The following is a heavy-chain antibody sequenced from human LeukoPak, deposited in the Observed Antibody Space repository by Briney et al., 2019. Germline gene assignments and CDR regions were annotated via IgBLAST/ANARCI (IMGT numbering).Heavy chain of an antibody. CDR2: IYYSGST. V-gene: IGHV4-39*07. CDR3: ARDTEGPEAAAGTSEFDP. J-gene: IGHJ5*02. CDR1: GGSISSSSYY. Sequence: PSETLSLTCTVSGGSISSSSYYWGWIRQPPGKGLEWIGSIYYSGSTYYNPSLKSRVTISVDTSKNQFSLKLSSVTAADTAVYYCARDTEGPEAAAGTSEFDPWGQGTLVTVSS. D-gene: IGHD6-13*01.